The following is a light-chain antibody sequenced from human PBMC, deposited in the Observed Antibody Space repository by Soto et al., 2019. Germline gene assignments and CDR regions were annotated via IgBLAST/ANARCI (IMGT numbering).Light chain of an antibody. J-gene: IGKJ5*01. V-gene: IGKV3-15*01. CDR1: QSVTSN. CDR3: QQYNKWPIT. CDR2: GAS. Sequence: EIVLTQSPATLSVSPGKRATLSCRASQSVTSNLAWYQQKPGQAPRLLIYGASTRATGIPARFSGIGSGTEFTLTISSLQSEDFAVYYCQQYNKWPITFGQGTRLEIK.